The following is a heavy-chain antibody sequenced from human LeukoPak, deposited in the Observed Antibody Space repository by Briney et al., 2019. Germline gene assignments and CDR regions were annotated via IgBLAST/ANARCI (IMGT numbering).Heavy chain of an antibody. CDR2: MYYSGRT. CDR1: GGSISSSPYY. CDR3: ARHGSSSDVLSAFDI. D-gene: IGHD3-10*01. V-gene: IGHV4-39*01. J-gene: IGHJ3*02. Sequence: PSETLSLTCTVSGGSISSSPYYWGWIRQPPGKGLEWIGSMYYSGRTYYNPSLKSRVTISVDTSKNQFSLKMTSVTAADTAVYYCARHGSSSDVLSAFDIWGQGTMVTVSS.